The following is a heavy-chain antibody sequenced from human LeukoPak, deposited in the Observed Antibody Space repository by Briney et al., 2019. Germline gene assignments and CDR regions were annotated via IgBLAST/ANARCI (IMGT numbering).Heavy chain of an antibody. CDR1: DFSFITYA. Sequence: GGSLRLSCAASDFSFITYAMSWVRQAPGKGLEWVSAINGGGGSTYYADSVKGRFTISRDNSKNTLYLQMNSLRAEDTAVYYCAKAPGGIVGYWGQGTLVTVSS. CDR3: AKAPGGIVGY. CDR2: INGGGGST. J-gene: IGHJ4*02. D-gene: IGHD3-16*01. V-gene: IGHV3-23*01.